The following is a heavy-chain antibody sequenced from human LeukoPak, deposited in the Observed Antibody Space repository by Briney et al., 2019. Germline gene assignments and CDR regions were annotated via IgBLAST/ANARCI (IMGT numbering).Heavy chain of an antibody. CDR2: ISYDGSNK. Sequence: PGGSLRLSCAASGFSFSSHAMHWVRQAPGKGLEWVAVISYDGSNKYYADSVKGRFTISRDNSKNTLYLQMNSLRAEDTAVYYCARAGIVVVPAASRPYYYYYMDVWGKGTTVTVSS. D-gene: IGHD2-2*01. J-gene: IGHJ6*03. CDR3: ARAGIVVVPAASRPYYYYYMDV. V-gene: IGHV3-30*04. CDR1: GFSFSSHA.